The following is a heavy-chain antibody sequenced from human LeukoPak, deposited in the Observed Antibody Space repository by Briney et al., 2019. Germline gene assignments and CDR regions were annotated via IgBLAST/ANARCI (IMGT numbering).Heavy chain of an antibody. CDR2: ISGSGGST. Sequence: GGSLRLSCAASGFTFSSYGMSWVRQAPGKGLEWVSAISGSGGSTYYADSEKGRFTISRDNSKNTLYLQMNSLRAEDTAVYYCARESGRGVISPYFDYWGQGTLVTVSS. CDR3: ARESGRGVISPYFDY. CDR1: GFTFSSYG. J-gene: IGHJ4*02. D-gene: IGHD3-10*01. V-gene: IGHV3-23*01.